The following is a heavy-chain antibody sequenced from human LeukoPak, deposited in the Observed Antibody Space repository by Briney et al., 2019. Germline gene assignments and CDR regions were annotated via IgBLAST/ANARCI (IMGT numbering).Heavy chain of an antibody. V-gene: IGHV3-48*03. CDR3: ARPFSSGWYWYYYYGMDV. J-gene: IGHJ6*02. CDR1: GFTFSSYE. CDR2: ISSSGSTI. D-gene: IGHD6-19*01. Sequence: GGSLRLSCPASGFTFSSYEMNWVRQAPGKGLEWVSYISSSGSTIYYADSVKGRFTISRDNAKNSLYLQMNSLRAEDTAVYYCARPFSSGWYWYYYYGMDVWGQGTTVTVSS.